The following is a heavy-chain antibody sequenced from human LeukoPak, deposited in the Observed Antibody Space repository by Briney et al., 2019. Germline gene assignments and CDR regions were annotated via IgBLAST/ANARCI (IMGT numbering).Heavy chain of an antibody. J-gene: IGHJ3*02. V-gene: IGHV3-48*03. CDR2: ISSSGSTR. Sequence: PGGSLRLSCAASGFTFSSYEMNWARQAPGKGLEWVSYISSSGSTRYYAESVKGRFTISRDNAKNSLNLQMNSLRDEDTAVYYCARDHRLNTAFDIWGQGTMVTVSS. CDR3: ARDHRLNTAFDI. CDR1: GFTFSSYE.